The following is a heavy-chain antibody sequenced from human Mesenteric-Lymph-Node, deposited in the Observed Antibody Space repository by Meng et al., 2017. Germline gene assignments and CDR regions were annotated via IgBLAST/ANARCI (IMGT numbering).Heavy chain of an antibody. D-gene: IGHD6-13*01. CDR3: ARDRSTSWYYFDY. Sequence: ASVKVSCKASGYTFTSYAMHWVRQAPGQRLEWMGWINAGNGNTKYSQKFQGRVTITRDTSASTAYMELSSLRSEDTAVYYCARDRSTSWYYFDYWGQGTLVTVSS. CDR2: INAGNGNT. J-gene: IGHJ4*02. V-gene: IGHV1-3*01. CDR1: GYTFTSYA.